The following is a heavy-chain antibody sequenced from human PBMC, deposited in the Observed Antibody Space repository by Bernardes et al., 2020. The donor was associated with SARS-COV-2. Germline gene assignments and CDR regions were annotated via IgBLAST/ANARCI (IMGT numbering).Heavy chain of an antibody. CDR3: ARDFTGYYDFWSGYYYGMDV. CDR2: ISAYNGNT. CDR1: GYTFTSYG. J-gene: IGHJ6*01. Sequence: ASVKVSCKASGYTFTSYGISWVRQAPGQGLEWMGWISAYNGNTNYAQKLQGRVTMTTDTSTSTAYMELRSLRSDDTAVYYCARDFTGYYDFWSGYYYGMDVWRHGTTVTASS. V-gene: IGHV1-18*04. D-gene: IGHD3-3*01.